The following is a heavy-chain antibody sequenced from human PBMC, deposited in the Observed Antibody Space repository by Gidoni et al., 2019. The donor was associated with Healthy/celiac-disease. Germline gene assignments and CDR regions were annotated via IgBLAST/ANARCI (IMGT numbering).Heavy chain of an antibody. Sequence: QVQLQQWGAGLLKPSETLSLTCAVYGGSFSCYYWSWIRQPPGKGLEWIGEINHSGSTNYNPSLKSRVTISVDTSKNQFSLKLSSVTAADTAVYYCARGYCSGGSCYWGNWFDPWGQGTLVTVSS. CDR3: ARGYCSGGSCYWGNWFDP. CDR2: INHSGST. D-gene: IGHD2-15*01. J-gene: IGHJ5*02. CDR1: GGSFSCYY. V-gene: IGHV4-34*01.